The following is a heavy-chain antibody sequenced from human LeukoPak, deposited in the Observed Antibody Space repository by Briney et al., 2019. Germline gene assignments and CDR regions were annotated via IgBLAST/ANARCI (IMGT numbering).Heavy chain of an antibody. CDR2: ISSSSNTI. J-gene: IGHJ4*02. D-gene: IGHD3-3*01. V-gene: IGHV3-48*01. Sequence: GGSLRLSCAASGFTFSSYAMKWVRQAPGKGLEWVSYISSSSNTIYYADSVQGRFTISRDNANNSLYLQMNSLRAEDTAVYYCARDGYDFWSGYPTTVDFWGQGTLVTVSS. CDR3: ARDGYDFWSGYPTTVDF. CDR1: GFTFSSYA.